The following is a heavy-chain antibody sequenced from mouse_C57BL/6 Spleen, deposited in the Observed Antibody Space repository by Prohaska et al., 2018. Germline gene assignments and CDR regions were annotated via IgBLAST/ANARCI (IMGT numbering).Heavy chain of an antibody. D-gene: IGHD1-1*01. CDR3: ARDLFYYGSSPAWFAY. Sequence: DVQLQESGPGLVKPSQSLSLTCSVTGYSITRGYYWNWIRQFPGNKLEWMCYISYDGSNNYNPALKNRISITRDTSKNQFFLKLNSVTTEDTATYYCARDLFYYGSSPAWFAYWGQGTLVTVSA. CDR1: GYSITRGYY. CDR2: ISYDGSN. J-gene: IGHJ3*01. V-gene: IGHV3-6*01.